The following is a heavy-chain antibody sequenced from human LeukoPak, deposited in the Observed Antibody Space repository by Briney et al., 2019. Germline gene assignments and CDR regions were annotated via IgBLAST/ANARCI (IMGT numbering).Heavy chain of an antibody. CDR1: GYTFTGYY. D-gene: IGHD3-22*01. J-gene: IGHJ4*02. CDR2: NNPNSGGT. Sequence: GASVKVSCKASGYTFTGYYMHWVRQAPGQGLEWMGRNNPNSGGTNYAQKFQGRVTMTRDTSISTAYMELSRLRSDDTAVYYCARDWEYYYDSSGYYGFDYWGQGTLVTVSS. V-gene: IGHV1-2*06. CDR3: ARDWEYYYDSSGYYGFDY.